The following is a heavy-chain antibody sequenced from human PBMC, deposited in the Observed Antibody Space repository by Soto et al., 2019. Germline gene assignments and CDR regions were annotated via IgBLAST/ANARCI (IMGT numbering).Heavy chain of an antibody. D-gene: IGHD3-10*01. Sequence: ASVKVSCKASGGTFSSYAISWVRQAPGQGLEWMGGIIPIFGTTNYAQKFQGRVTITADESTSTAYMELSSLRSEDTAVYYCASAPTVRGVIIKALDYWGQGTLVTVSS. J-gene: IGHJ4*02. V-gene: IGHV1-69*13. CDR1: GGTFSSYA. CDR3: ASAPTVRGVIIKALDY. CDR2: IIPIFGTT.